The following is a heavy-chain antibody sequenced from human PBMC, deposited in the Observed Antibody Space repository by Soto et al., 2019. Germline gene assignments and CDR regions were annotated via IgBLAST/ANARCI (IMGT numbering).Heavy chain of an antibody. CDR3: AKDHYGSAIYGMDV. CDR1: GFRFEDYA. V-gene: IGHV3-9*01. Sequence: EVQLLESGGGLVQPGRSLRLSCAASGFRFEDYAMHWLRQAPVKVLECVSGIAWNSEIIGYVDSVKGRFTIFRDNGKNSLYLQMNSLIPEDTALYYCAKDHYGSAIYGMDVWGQGTTVTVSS. CDR2: IAWNSEII. J-gene: IGHJ6*02. D-gene: IGHD3-10*01.